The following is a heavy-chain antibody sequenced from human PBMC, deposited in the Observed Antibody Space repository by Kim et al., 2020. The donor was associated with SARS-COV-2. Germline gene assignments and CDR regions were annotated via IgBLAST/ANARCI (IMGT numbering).Heavy chain of an antibody. CDR2: IYYSGST. Sequence: SETLSLTCTVSGGSISSGGYYWSWIRQHPGKGLEWIGYIYYSGSTYYNPSLKSRVTISVDTSKNQFSLKLSSVTAADTAVYYCVSLDIGESPHGSIWSLREGAYYYGTDVWGQGTTVTVSS. D-gene: IGHD3-10*01. V-gene: IGHV4-31*03. J-gene: IGHJ6*02. CDR3: VSLDIGESPHGSIWSLREGAYYYGTDV. CDR1: GGSISSGGYY.